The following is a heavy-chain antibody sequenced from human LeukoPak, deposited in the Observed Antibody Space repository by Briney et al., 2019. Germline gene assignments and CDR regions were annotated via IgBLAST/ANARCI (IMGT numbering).Heavy chain of an antibody. CDR3: ARAIAYDFSFVAFDI. CDR2: LCFSGSP. V-gene: IGHV4-4*08. Sequence: TSETLSLTCTVSGGSMTKYYWSWIRQPPGKAREWVAYLCFSGSPYYNPSFPSRATISMHASSNRFSLMLDSLSAADTAVYYCARAIAYDFSFVAFDIWGQGTLVTVS. J-gene: IGHJ3*02. CDR1: GGSMTKYY. D-gene: IGHD3-3*01.